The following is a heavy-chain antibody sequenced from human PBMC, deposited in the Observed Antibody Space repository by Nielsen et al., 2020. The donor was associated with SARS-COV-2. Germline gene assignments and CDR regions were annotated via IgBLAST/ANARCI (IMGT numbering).Heavy chain of an antibody. Sequence: SKTLSLTCAVSGGSISSGGYSWSWIRQPPGKGLEWIGYIYHSGRTYYNPSLKSRVTISVDRSKNQFSLKLSSVTAADTAVYYCARGGRITFGGADDAFDIWGQGTRVTVAS. CDR2: IYHSGRT. D-gene: IGHD3-16*01. CDR3: ARGGRITFGGADDAFDI. V-gene: IGHV4-30-2*01. J-gene: IGHJ3*02. CDR1: GGSISSGGYS.